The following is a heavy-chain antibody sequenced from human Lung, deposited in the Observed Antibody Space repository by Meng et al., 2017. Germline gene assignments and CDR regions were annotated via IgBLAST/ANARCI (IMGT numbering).Heavy chain of an antibody. Sequence: QGQLHQGGAGLLKPSETLPLTCVVSGGSFSDYDWSWIRHPPGKGLEWIGEINHSGSTNYNPSLESRATISVDTSQNNLSLKLSSVTAADSAVYYCARGPTTMAHDFDYWGQGTLVTVSS. CDR1: GGSFSDYD. CDR3: ARGPTTMAHDFDY. V-gene: IGHV4-34*01. J-gene: IGHJ4*02. D-gene: IGHD4-11*01. CDR2: INHSGST.